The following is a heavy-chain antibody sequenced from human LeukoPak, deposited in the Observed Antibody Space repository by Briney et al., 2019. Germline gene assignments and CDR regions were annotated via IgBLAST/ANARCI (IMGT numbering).Heavy chain of an antibody. CDR3: ARDPEDSSGSRYFDL. Sequence: GGTLRLSCAASGFTFSSYWMSWVRQAPGKGLEWVANIKQDGSEKYYVDSVKGRFTISRDNAKNSLYLQMNSLRAEDTAVYYCARDPEDSSGSRYFDLWGRGTLVTVSS. D-gene: IGHD3-22*01. CDR2: IKQDGSEK. CDR1: GFTFSSYW. J-gene: IGHJ2*01. V-gene: IGHV3-7*01.